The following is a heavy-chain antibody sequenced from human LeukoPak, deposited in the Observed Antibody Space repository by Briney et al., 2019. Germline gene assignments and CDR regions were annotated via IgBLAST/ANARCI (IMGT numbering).Heavy chain of an antibody. V-gene: IGHV3-7*02. CDR3: ASQEDSSSRVWFDP. Sequence: GWSLRRACSASEFTCSSNWMSCGRQAPGKGLEWVANIKQDGSEKYYVDSVKGQFTISRDNAKNSLYLQMNSLRAEDTAVYYCASQEDSSSRVWFDPWGQGTLVTVSS. CDR1: EFTCSSNW. D-gene: IGHD6-6*01. J-gene: IGHJ5*02. CDR2: IKQDGSEK.